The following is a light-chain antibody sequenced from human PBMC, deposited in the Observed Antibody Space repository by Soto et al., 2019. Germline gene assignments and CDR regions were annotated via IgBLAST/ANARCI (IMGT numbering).Light chain of an antibody. V-gene: IGKV4-1*01. J-gene: IGKJ1*01. CDR2: WAS. CDR3: QQYYRSPRT. Sequence: DIVMTQSPDSLAVSLGERATINCKSSQSVLYSSNNKNYLAWYQQRPGQSPKLLISWASTRESGVPDRFSGRGSGTDFTLTISSLQAEDVAVYYCQQYYRSPRTFGQGTKVEIK. CDR1: QSVLYSSNNKNY.